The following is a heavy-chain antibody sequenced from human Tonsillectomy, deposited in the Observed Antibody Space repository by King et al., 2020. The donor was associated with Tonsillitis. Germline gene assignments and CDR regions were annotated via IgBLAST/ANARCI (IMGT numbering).Heavy chain of an antibody. J-gene: IGHJ3*02. V-gene: IGHV3-64D*06. CDR3: VKDSATMVTDDAFDI. D-gene: IGHD4-23*01. CDR2: ISRNGAGT. Sequence: VQLVESGGGLVQPGGSLRLSCSASGITFSNYAMHWVRQAPGKGLEYVSVISRNGAGTYYADSVKGRFTISRDNSKNTLYLQMSSLRAEDTAVYYCVKDSATMVTDDAFDIWGQGTMVIVSS. CDR1: GITFSNYA.